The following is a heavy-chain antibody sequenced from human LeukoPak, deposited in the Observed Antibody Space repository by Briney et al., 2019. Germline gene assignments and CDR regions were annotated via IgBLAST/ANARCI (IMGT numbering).Heavy chain of an antibody. CDR2: IRSKAYGEAT. CDR3: TTPTFH. D-gene: IGHD2/OR15-2a*01. Sequence: GGSLRLSCTASGFTFSDYAMSWVRQAPGKGLEWVGFIRSKAYGEATEYAASVKGRFTISRDDSKNTLYLQMNSLKTEDTAVYYCTTPTFHWGQGTLVTVSS. CDR1: GFTFSDYA. V-gene: IGHV3-49*04. J-gene: IGHJ1*01.